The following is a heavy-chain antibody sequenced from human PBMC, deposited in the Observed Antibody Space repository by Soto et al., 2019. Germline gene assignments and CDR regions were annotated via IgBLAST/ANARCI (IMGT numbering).Heavy chain of an antibody. J-gene: IGHJ4*02. CDR2: ISTRGATF. CDR1: GFSFDSHA. CDR3: ARAQCIIAVHYYYFDL. D-gene: IGHD3-10*01. Sequence: PGGCLRLSCVASGFSFDSHAIRWVRQAPGKGLEWVASISTRGATFFYADSVKGRFTISRDNSDNSGYRQLRSLSAEDTSVYFCARAQCIIAVHYYYFDLWCQGTTVTVSS. V-gene: IGHV3-23*01.